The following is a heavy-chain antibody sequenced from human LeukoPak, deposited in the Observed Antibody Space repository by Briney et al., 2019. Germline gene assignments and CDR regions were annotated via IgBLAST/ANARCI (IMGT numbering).Heavy chain of an antibody. V-gene: IGHV3-7*04. J-gene: IGHJ4*02. D-gene: IGHD3-22*01. CDR3: ARTYYYDSSGYYYYTPGDY. CDR1: GFTFSSYW. CDR2: IKQDGSEK. Sequence: GGSLRLSCAASGFTFSSYWMSWVRQAPGKGLEWVANIKQDGSEKNYVDSVRGRFTISRDNAKNSLYLEMNSLRAEDTAVYYCARTYYYDSSGYYYYTPGDYWGQGTLVTISS.